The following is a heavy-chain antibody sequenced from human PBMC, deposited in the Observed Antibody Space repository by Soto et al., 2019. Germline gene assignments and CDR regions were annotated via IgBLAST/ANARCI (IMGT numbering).Heavy chain of an antibody. V-gene: IGHV3-23*01. CDR3: AKVLKNLEWLLTEPFDY. D-gene: IGHD3-3*01. CDR1: GFTFSSYA. Sequence: QSGGSLRLSCAASGFTFSSYAMSWVRQAPGKGLEWVSAISGSGGSTYYADSVKGRFTISRDNSKNTLYLQMNSLRAEDTAVYYCAKVLKNLEWLLTEPFDYWGQGTLVTVSS. CDR2: ISGSGGST. J-gene: IGHJ4*02.